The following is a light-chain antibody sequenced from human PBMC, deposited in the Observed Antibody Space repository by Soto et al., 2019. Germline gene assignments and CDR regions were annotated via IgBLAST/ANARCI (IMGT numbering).Light chain of an antibody. CDR3: QHLNTYPIT. CDR2: AAS. Sequence: DIQMTQSPSSVSASVGDRVTISCRASQDISTQLAWFAQKPGRAPQLLIYAASTLHSGVPSRFSGSGSGTDFTLTISSLQPEDFATYYCQHLNTYPITFGPGTRLEI. CDR1: QDISTQ. V-gene: IGKV1-9*01. J-gene: IGKJ5*01.